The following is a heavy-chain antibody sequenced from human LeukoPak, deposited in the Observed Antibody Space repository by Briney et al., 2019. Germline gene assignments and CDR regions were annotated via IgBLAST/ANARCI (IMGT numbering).Heavy chain of an antibody. D-gene: IGHD3-22*01. Sequence: GGSLRLSCAVSGLPFSHYDMNWVRQAPGKGLERVSSISSGGYTIKYHDSVRGRFIISRDNANNSLYLQMNSLRGDDTASYYCAADSSGISYWGQGILVAVSS. J-gene: IGHJ4*02. CDR2: ISSGGYTI. CDR1: GLPFSHYD. V-gene: IGHV3-48*03. CDR3: AADSSGISY.